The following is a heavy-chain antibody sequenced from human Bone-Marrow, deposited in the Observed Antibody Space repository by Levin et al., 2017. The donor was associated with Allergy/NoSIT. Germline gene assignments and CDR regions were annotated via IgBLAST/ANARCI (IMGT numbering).Heavy chain of an antibody. V-gene: IGHV3-23*01. J-gene: IGHJ6*02. Sequence: GESLKISCAASGFSFSDYAMTWVRQAPGKGLEWVSAISGSGASTYYSASVRGRAVISRDNSKNTLNLQMNSLGADDTAVYYCAKDEGPSHLSYYDFWSGSSNNYGMDVWGQGTTVTVSS. CDR2: ISGSGAST. CDR3: AKDEGPSHLSYYDFWSGSSNNYGMDV. CDR1: GFSFSDYA. D-gene: IGHD3-3*01.